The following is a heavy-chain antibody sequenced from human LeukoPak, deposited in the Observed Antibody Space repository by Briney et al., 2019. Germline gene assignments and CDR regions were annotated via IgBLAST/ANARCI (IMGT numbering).Heavy chain of an antibody. CDR3: AKDRGGYCSGGSCYSNKYFDY. J-gene: IGHJ4*02. CDR1: GFTFSAYS. D-gene: IGHD2-15*01. CDR2: ISGSGGST. V-gene: IGHV3-23*01. Sequence: GGSLRLSCAASGFTFSAYSMNWVRQAPGKGLEWVSAISGSGGSTYYADSVKGRFTISRDNSKNTLYLQMNSLRAEDTAVYYCAKDRGGYCSGGSCYSNKYFDYWGQGTLVTVSS.